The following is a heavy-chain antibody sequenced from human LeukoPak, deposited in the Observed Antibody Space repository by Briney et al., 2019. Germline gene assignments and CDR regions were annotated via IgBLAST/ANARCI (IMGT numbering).Heavy chain of an antibody. J-gene: IGHJ4*02. CDR3: ARDTDSSGLD. V-gene: IGHV4-31*03. D-gene: IGHD3-22*01. Sequence: SQTLSLTCTVSGGSISSGGYYWSWIRQHPGKGLEWIGYIYYSGSTYYNSSLKSRVTISVDTSKNQFSLKLSSVTAADTAVYYCARDTDSSGLDWGQGTLVTVSS. CDR1: GGSISSGGYY. CDR2: IYYSGST.